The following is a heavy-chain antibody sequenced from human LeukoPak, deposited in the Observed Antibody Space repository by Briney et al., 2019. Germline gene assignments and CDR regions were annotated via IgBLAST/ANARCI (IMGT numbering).Heavy chain of an antibody. Sequence: SSETLSLTCTVSGGSISSSSYYWGWIRQPPGKGLEWIGSIYYSGSTYYNPSLKSRVTISVDTSKNQFSLKLSSVTAADTAVYYCARHNPRIAARPGYYFDYWGQGTLVTVSS. V-gene: IGHV4-39*01. CDR2: IYYSGST. CDR1: GGSISSSSYY. CDR3: ARHNPRIAARPGYYFDY. D-gene: IGHD6-6*01. J-gene: IGHJ4*02.